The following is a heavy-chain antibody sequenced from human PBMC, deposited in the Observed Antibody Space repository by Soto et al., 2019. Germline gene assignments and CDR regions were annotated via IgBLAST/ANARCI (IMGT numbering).Heavy chain of an antibody. CDR2: IIPIFGTA. CDR1: GGTFSSYA. J-gene: IGHJ5*02. D-gene: IGHD3-10*01. Sequence: GASVKVSCKASGGTFSSYAISWVRQAPGQGLEWMGGIIPIFGTANYAQKFQGRVTITADESTSTAYMELSSLRSEDTAVYYCARERQDYYGSAPFDPWGQGTLVTVSS. V-gene: IGHV1-69*13. CDR3: ARERQDYYGSAPFDP.